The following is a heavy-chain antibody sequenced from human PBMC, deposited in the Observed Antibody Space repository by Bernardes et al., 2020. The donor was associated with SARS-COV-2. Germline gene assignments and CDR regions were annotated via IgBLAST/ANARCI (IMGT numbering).Heavy chain of an antibody. J-gene: IGHJ4*02. CDR3: ARVRYNSSWYLDL. D-gene: IGHD6-13*01. Sequence: GGSLRLSCAASGFTFSNYGMHWVRQAPGKGLEWVAVIWHDGRIKYYGDSAKGRFTISRDNSKYTLYLQMNSLRGEDTGVYYCARVRYNSSWYLDLWGQGTQVTVCS. V-gene: IGHV3-33*01. CDR2: IWHDGRIK. CDR1: GFTFSNYG.